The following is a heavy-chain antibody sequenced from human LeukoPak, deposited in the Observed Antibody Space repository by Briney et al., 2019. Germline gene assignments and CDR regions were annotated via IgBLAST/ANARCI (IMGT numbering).Heavy chain of an antibody. D-gene: IGHD6-6*01. CDR1: GFTFSDYY. Sequence: GGSLRLSCAASGFTFSDYYMSWIRQAPGKGLEWVSYISSSGSTIYYADSVKGRFTIPRDNAKNSLYLQMNSLRAEDTAVYYCASPGYSSSPDPSLFDYWGQGTLVTVSS. V-gene: IGHV3-11*01. CDR2: ISSSGSTI. J-gene: IGHJ4*02. CDR3: ASPGYSSSPDPSLFDY.